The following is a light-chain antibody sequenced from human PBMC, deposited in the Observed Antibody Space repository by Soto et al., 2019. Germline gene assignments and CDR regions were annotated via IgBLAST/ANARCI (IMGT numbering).Light chain of an antibody. CDR3: GSYADSNNYV. CDR2: EVS. CDR1: SSDVGGYNY. Sequence: QSALTQPPSASGSPGQSVTISCTGTSSDVGGYNYVSWYQQYPGKAPKIMIYEVSKRPSGVPDRFSGSKSGNTASLTVSGLQAEDEADYSCGSYADSNNYVFGTGTKATVL. J-gene: IGLJ1*01. V-gene: IGLV2-8*01.